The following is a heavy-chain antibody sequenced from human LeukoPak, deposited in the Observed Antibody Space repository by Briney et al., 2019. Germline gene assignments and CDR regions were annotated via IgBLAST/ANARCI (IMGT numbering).Heavy chain of an antibody. CDR3: SLAEGY. V-gene: IGHV1-46*01. J-gene: IGHJ4*02. Sequence: GASVKVSCKVSGDTLTEVSIHWVRQAPGQGLEWMGIINPSGGNTNYAQKFQGRVTMTWDTSTTTVYMEVSSLRSEDTAVYYCSLAEGYWGQGTLVTVSS. CDR1: GDTLTEVS. CDR2: INPSGGNT.